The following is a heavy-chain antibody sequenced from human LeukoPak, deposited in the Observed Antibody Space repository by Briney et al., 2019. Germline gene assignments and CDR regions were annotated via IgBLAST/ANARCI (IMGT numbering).Heavy chain of an antibody. CDR2: INHSGST. Sequence: PSETLSLTCAVYGGSFSGYYWSWIRQPPGKGLEWIGEINHSGSTNYNPSLKSRVTISVDTSENQFSLKLSSVTAADTAVYYCARERAAAGDFDYWGQGTLVTVSS. CDR3: ARERAAAGDFDY. J-gene: IGHJ4*02. CDR1: GGSFSGYY. D-gene: IGHD6-13*01. V-gene: IGHV4-34*01.